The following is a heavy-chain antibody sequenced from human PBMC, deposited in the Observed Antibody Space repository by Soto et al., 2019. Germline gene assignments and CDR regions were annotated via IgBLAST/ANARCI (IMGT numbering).Heavy chain of an antibody. CDR2: FDPEDGET. J-gene: IGHJ4*02. Sequence: QVQVVQSGAEVKKPGASVKVSCKVSGHTLIELSIHWVRQVPRKGLEWMGGFDPEDGETIYAQKFQGRVTMIEDASTDAAYLELNSLRSEETAVYYCAAERTKWLQSPFDFWGQGSLVTVPS. CDR3: AAERTKWLQSPFDF. V-gene: IGHV1-24*01. D-gene: IGHD5-12*01. CDR1: GHTLIELS.